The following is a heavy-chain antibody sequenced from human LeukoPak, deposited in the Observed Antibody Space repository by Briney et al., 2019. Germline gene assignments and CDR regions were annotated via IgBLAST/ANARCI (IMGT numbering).Heavy chain of an antibody. J-gene: IGHJ6*03. CDR3: ARVGSGSQGYYYYYMDV. CDR1: GGSISSGGYY. V-gene: IGHV4-31*03. D-gene: IGHD1-26*01. Sequence: PSHTLSLTCTVSGGSISSGGYYWSWIRQHPGKGLEWIGYIYYSGSTYYNPSLKSRVTISVDTSKNQFSLKLSSVTAADTAVYYCARVGSGSQGYYYYYMDVWGKGTTVTVSS. CDR2: IYYSGST.